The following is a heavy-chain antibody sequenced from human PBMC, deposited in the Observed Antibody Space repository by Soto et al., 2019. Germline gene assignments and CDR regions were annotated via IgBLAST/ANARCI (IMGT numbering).Heavy chain of an antibody. Sequence: QVQLVESGGGLVKPGGSLRLSCAASGFTFSDYYMSWIRQAPGKGLEWVSYISSSGSTIYYADSVKGRFTISRDNAKNSLYLQMNSLRADDTAVYYCARGGGGYCSGGSCLPGDYYYYYMDVWGKGTTVTVSS. CDR3: ARGGGGYCSGGSCLPGDYYYYYMDV. J-gene: IGHJ6*03. CDR1: GFTFSDYY. CDR2: ISSSGSTI. D-gene: IGHD2-15*01. V-gene: IGHV3-11*01.